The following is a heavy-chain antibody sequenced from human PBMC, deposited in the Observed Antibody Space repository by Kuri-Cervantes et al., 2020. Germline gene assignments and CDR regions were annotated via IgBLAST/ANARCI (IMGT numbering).Heavy chain of an antibody. CDR2: MNPNSGNT. J-gene: IGHJ4*02. CDR1: GYTFTSYD. CDR3: ARGGSGSYQYYFDY. Sequence: ASVKVSCKASGYTFTSYDINWVRQATGQGLEWMGWMNPNSGNTGYAQKFQGRVTMTRDTSTSTLYMELNSLDSEDTAVYFCARGGSGSYQYYFDYWGQGTLVTVSS. V-gene: IGHV1-8*01. D-gene: IGHD1-26*01.